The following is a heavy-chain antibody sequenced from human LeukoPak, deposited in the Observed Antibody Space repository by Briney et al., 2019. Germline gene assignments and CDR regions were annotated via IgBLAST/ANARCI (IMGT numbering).Heavy chain of an antibody. CDR3: ARILPPFYSGYDFYGMDV. J-gene: IGHJ6*02. D-gene: IGHD5-12*01. CDR1: GCTFSSYA. Sequence: ASVKVSCKASGCTFSSYAINWVRQAPGQGLEWMGGIIPNFGTANYAQKFQGRVTITADESTSTAYMELSSLRSEDTAVYYCARILPPFYSGYDFYGMDVWGQGTTVTVSS. V-gene: IGHV1-69*13. CDR2: IIPNFGTA.